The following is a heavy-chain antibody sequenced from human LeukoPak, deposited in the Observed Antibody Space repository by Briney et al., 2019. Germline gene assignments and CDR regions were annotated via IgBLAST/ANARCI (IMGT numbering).Heavy chain of an antibody. CDR3: ARDKGRAPLHTVGHFDK. CDR2: INPNSGGT. D-gene: IGHD3-10*01. Sequence: ASVKVSCKASGSTFTDYYMHWVRQAPGQGLEWMGWINPNSGGTNFAQKFQGRVTMTRDTSISTAYMELNRLRSDDTAIYYCARDKGRAPLHTVGHFDKWGQGTLVTVSS. V-gene: IGHV1-2*02. CDR1: GSTFTDYY. J-gene: IGHJ4*02.